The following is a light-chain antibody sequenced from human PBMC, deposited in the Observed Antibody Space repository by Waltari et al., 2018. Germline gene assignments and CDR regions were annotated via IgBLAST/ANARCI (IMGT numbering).Light chain of an antibody. V-gene: IGKV1D-12*01. CDR3: QQYYSSPYT. Sequence: DIQMTQFPSSVSASVGDRVTITCRASQVISNWLAWYQQKPGKAPKLLIYATSSLQGGVPSRFSGSGSGTDFTLTISSLQPEDVALYYCQQYYSSPYTFGQGTKLEI. CDR1: QVISNW. J-gene: IGKJ2*01. CDR2: ATS.